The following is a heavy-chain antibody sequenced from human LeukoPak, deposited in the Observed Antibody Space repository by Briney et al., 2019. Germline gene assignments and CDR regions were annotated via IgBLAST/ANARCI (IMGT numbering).Heavy chain of an antibody. Sequence: GRSPRLSCAASGFTFSSYAMHWVRQAPGKGLEWVAVISYDGSNKYYADSVKGRFTISRDNSKSTLYLEMNSLRVEDTAVYYCTKVRSGSSNWALRVFDYWGQGALVTVSS. CDR1: GFTFSSYA. CDR3: TKVRSGSSNWALRVFDY. CDR2: ISYDGSNK. V-gene: IGHV3-30-3*01. J-gene: IGHJ4*02. D-gene: IGHD4-11*01.